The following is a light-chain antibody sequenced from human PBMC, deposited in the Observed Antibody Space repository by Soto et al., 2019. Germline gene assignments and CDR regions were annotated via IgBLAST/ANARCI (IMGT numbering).Light chain of an antibody. J-gene: IGLJ1*01. V-gene: IGLV2-14*03. CDR3: GSYTSSSTLV. CDR1: SNDVGGHDY. CDR2: VVL. Sequence: QSALTQPASVSGSPGQASTISCTGTSNDVGGHDYVSWYQQHPGKVPKLMIYVVLRRPSGVSDRFSGSKSGLTASLTISGLRPEDEADYYCGSYTSSSTLVFGTGTKLTVL.